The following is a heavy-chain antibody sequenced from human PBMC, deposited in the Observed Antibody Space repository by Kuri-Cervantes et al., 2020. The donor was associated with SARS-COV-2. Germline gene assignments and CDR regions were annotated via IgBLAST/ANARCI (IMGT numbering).Heavy chain of an antibody. J-gene: IGHJ4*02. Sequence: SGPTLVKPTQTLTLTCTFSGFSLSTSGVGVGWIRQPPGKALEWLALIHWDDNKYYGPSLKSRLTITKDTSKNQVVLTMTNMDPVDTATYFCARIHYFFDYWGQGTLVTVSS. CDR1: GFSLSTSGVG. D-gene: IGHD2-15*01. CDR2: IHWDDNK. CDR3: ARIHYFFDY. V-gene: IGHV2-5*05.